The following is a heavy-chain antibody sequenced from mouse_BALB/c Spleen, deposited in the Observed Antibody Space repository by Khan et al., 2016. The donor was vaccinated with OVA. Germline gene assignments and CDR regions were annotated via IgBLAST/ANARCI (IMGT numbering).Heavy chain of an antibody. CDR2: ISYSGNT. D-gene: IGHD1-1*01. CDR3: ARIYAGDFDY. Sequence: EVQLQESGPGLVKPSQSLSLTCTVTGYSITSDYAWNWIRQFPGNKLEWMGYISYSGNTTYNPSLKSRISITREPSENQFFLQLNSVTIEDTATYYCARIYAGDFDYWGQGTTLTVSS. CDR1: GYSITSDYA. J-gene: IGHJ2*01. V-gene: IGHV3-2*02.